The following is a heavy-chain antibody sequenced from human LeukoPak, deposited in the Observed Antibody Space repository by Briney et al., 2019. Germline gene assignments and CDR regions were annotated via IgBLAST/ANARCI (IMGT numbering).Heavy chain of an antibody. J-gene: IGHJ6*02. Sequence: ASVKVSCKASGGTFSSYAISWVRQAPGQGLEWMGGIIPIFGTANYAQKFQGRVTITADESTSTAYMELSSLRSEDTAVYYCARGLASTNFSSGYLDYYYYGMDVWGQGTTVTVSS. D-gene: IGHD3-3*01. V-gene: IGHV1-69*01. CDR1: GGTFSSYA. CDR3: ARGLASTNFSSGYLDYYYYGMDV. CDR2: IIPIFGTA.